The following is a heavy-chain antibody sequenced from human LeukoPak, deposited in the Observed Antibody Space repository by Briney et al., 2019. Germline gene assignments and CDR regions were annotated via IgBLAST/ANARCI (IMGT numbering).Heavy chain of an antibody. J-gene: IGHJ4*02. CDR2: INTNTGNP. CDR3: AKQGPGYCGSTSCYGVDY. CDR1: GYTFTSHA. V-gene: IGHV7-4-1*02. Sequence: ASVKVSCKASGYTFTSHAMNWVRQAPGQGLEWMGWINTNTGNPTYAQGFTGRFVFSLDTSVSTAYLQISGLKPEDTAVYYCAKQGPGYCGSTSCYGVDYWGQGTLVTVSS. D-gene: IGHD2-2*01.